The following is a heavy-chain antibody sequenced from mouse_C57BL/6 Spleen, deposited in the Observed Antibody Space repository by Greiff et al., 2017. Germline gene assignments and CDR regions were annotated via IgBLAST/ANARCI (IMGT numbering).Heavy chain of an antibody. CDR3: SRSYYSNSWFAY. CDR2: INPNNGGT. Sequence: EVQLQQSGPELVKPGASVKIPCKASGYTFTDYNMDWVKQSHGKSLEWIGDINPNNGGTIYNQKFKGKATLTVDKSSSTAYMALRILTSEDTAVYYCSRSYYSNSWFAYWGQGALVTVSA. V-gene: IGHV1-18*01. CDR1: GYTFTDYN. J-gene: IGHJ3*01. D-gene: IGHD2-5*01.